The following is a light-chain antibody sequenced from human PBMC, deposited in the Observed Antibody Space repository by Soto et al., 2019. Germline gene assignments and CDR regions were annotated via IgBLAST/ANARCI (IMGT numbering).Light chain of an antibody. J-gene: IGKJ1*01. Sequence: EIVLTHSPGTLSLSPGERATLSCSASQSVSNNYLAWYQQKPGQAPRLLIYAASTRATGLPARFSGSGSGTEFTLTISSLQSEDVAIYYCQHYSNWPPWTFGQGTKVDIK. CDR3: QHYSNWPPWT. CDR2: AAS. CDR1: QSVSNN. V-gene: IGKV3-15*01.